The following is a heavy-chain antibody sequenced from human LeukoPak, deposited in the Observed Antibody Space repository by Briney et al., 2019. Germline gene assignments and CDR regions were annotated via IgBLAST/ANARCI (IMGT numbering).Heavy chain of an antibody. J-gene: IGHJ6*02. D-gene: IGHD4-17*01. CDR3: ARDRETTVTTRFYYYYGMDV. V-gene: IGHV3-21*01. Sequence: PGGSLRLSCAASGFTFSSYSMNWVRQAPGKGLEWVSSLSSSSYIYYADSVKGRFTISRDNAKNSLYLQMNSLRAEDTAVYYCARDRETTVTTRFYYYYGMDVWGQGTTVAVSS. CDR1: GFTFSSYS. CDR2: LSSSSYI.